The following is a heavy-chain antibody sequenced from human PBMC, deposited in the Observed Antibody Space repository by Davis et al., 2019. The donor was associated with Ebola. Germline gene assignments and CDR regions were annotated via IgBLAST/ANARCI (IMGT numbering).Heavy chain of an antibody. D-gene: IGHD2-21*02. CDR2: IYNGGST. CDR1: GFTASSNY. V-gene: IGHV3-53*01. CDR3: AKREVTVTAGLYYFDC. Sequence: GGSLRPSCAATGFTASSNYMSWVRQAPGKGLEWVSVIYNGGSTYYADSVRGRFTISRDNSKDMLYLEMNSLRADDTAIYYCAKREVTVTAGLYYFDCWGQGTLVTVSS. J-gene: IGHJ4*02.